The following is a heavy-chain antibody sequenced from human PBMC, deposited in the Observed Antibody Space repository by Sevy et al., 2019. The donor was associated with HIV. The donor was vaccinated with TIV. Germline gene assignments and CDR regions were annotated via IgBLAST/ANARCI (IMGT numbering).Heavy chain of an antibody. J-gene: IGHJ4*02. V-gene: IGHV4-34*01. D-gene: IGHD2-21*02. CDR2: INHSGST. CDR3: ASSPLLSYCGGDCPYYFDY. Sequence: SETLSLTCAVYGGSFSGYYWSWIRQPPGKGLEWIGEINHSGSTNYNPSLKSRVTISVDTSKNQFSLKLSSVTAADTTVYYCASSPLLSYCGGDCPYYFDYWVQGTLVTVSS. CDR1: GGSFSGYY.